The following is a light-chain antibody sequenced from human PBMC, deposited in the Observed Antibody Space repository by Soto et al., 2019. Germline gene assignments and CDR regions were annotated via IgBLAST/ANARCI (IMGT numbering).Light chain of an antibody. CDR1: QSVSSN. CDR3: QQYNNWPPT. V-gene: IGKV3-15*01. Sequence: EIVMTHSPATLSVSPGERATLSCRASQSVSSNLAWYQQKPGQAPRLLIYGASTRATGIPARFSGSGSGTEFTLTISSLQSEDFAVYYCQQYNNWPPTFGGGTKVDIK. CDR2: GAS. J-gene: IGKJ4*01.